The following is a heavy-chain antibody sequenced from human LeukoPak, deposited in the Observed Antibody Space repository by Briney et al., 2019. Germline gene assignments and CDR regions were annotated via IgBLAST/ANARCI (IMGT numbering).Heavy chain of an antibody. CDR1: GFTFSSYS. D-gene: IGHD2-8*02. CDR3: ARGETVYWAFDI. J-gene: IGHJ3*02. Sequence: GGSLRLSCAASGFTFSSYSMNWVRQAPGKGLEWVSSISSSGSYIYYADSVKGRFTISRDNAKNSLYLQMNSLRAEDTAVYYCARGETVYWAFDIWGQGTMVTVSS. CDR2: ISSSGSYI. V-gene: IGHV3-21*01.